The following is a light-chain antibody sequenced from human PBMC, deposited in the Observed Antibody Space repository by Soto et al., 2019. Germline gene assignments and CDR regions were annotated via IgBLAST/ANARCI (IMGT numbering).Light chain of an antibody. Sequence: DIQMTQSPSTLSASVGDRVSITCRASQSISSWLAWYQQKPGKAPKLLIYDASTLESGVPSRFSGSGSGTEFTLTISSLQPDDFAKYYCQQCASYPLPFGGGTTLEI. CDR2: DAS. CDR1: QSISSW. CDR3: QQCASYPLP. V-gene: IGKV1-5*01. J-gene: IGKJ4*01.